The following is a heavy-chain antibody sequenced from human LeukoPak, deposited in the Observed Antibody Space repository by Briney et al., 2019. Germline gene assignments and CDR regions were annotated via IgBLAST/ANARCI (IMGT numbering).Heavy chain of an antibody. CDR1: GFTFSIYT. Sequence: GGSLRLSCVASGFTFSIYTMSWVRQAPGKGLEWVSSITSSSSSIYSADSVKGRLAISRDNAKNSLYLEMNSLRDEDTAVYYCARDLAWGAYWGQGTLVTVSS. J-gene: IGHJ4*02. CDR2: ITSSSSSI. CDR3: ARDLAWGAY. D-gene: IGHD4/OR15-4a*01. V-gene: IGHV3-21*01.